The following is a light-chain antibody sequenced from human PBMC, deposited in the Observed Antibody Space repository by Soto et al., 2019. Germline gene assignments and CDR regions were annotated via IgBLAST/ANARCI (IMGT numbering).Light chain of an antibody. V-gene: IGLV1-47*01. J-gene: IGLJ2*01. CDR1: SSNIGSNY. CDR2: RNN. Sequence: QSVLTQPPSASGTPEQRVTISCSGSSSNIGSNYVYWYQQLPGTAPKLLIYRNNQRPSGVPDRFSGSKSGTSASLAISGLRSEDEADYYWAAWDDSLSGYVVFGGGTKLTVL. CDR3: AAWDDSLSGYVV.